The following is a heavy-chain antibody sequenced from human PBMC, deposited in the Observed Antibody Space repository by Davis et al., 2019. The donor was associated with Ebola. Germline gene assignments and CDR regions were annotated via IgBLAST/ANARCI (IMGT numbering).Heavy chain of an antibody. D-gene: IGHD1-1*01. V-gene: IGHV4-61*01. CDR3: ARDYWISNWNVYGWFDP. CDR2: INHSGST. J-gene: IGHJ5*02. CDR1: GGSVSSGSYY. Sequence: PSETLSLTCTVSGGSVSSGSYYWSWIRQPPGKGLEWIGEINHSGSTNYNPSLKSRVTISVDTSKNQFSLKLSSVTAADTAVYYCARDYWISNWNVYGWFDPWGQGTLVTVSS.